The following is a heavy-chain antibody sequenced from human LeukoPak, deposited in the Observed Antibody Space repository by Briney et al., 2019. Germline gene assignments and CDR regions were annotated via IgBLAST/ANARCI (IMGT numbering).Heavy chain of an antibody. V-gene: IGHV3-33*01. D-gene: IGHD6-13*01. CDR2: IWYDGSNK. CDR3: ARAPDSSSWYFMDHYGMDV. J-gene: IGHJ6*02. Sequence: GRSLRLSCAASGFTFSSYGMHWVRQAPGKGLEWVGVIWYDGSNKYYADSVTGRFTISRDNSKNTLYLQMNSLRAQDTAVYYCARAPDSSSWYFMDHYGMDVWGQGTTVTVSS. CDR1: GFTFSSYG.